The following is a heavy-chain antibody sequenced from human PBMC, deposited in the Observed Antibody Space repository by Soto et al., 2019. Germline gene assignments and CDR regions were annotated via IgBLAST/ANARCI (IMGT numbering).Heavy chain of an antibody. CDR2: ISGYNGKT. J-gene: IGHJ6*02. CDR3: AREGPRPYYYYGMDV. CDR1: GYTFSMSG. Sequence: QVQLVQSGAEVKKPGASVKVSCKSSGYTFSMSGISWVRQAPGQGLEWMRWISGYNGKTNYEQKFQDRVTITTDTSTNMAYMELRSLRSYDTAVYYCAREGPRPYYYYGMDVWGQGTTVTVSS. V-gene: IGHV1-18*01.